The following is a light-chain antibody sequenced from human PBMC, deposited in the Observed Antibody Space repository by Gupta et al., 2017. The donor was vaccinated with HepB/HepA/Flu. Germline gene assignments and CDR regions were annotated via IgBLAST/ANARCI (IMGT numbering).Light chain of an antibody. CDR1: SSNIGAGYE. V-gene: IGLV1-40*01. CDR2: RNN. Sequence: SVLTHPPSVSGAPGQSVSLSCTGSSSNIGAGYEVHWYQQLPGTAHKLLIYRNNNRPSGVPDRFAGSKCGTSASLTITGLQAEDETDYYCQCYGTILNGPGVFGEGTKLTVL. J-gene: IGLJ3*02. CDR3: QCYGTILNGPGV.